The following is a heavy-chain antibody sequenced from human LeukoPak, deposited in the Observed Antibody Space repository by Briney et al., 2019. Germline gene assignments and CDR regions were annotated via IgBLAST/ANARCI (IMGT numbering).Heavy chain of an antibody. CDR1: GFTFAAYG. CDR3: AFLWFGELLSTFDY. J-gene: IGHJ4*02. D-gene: IGHD3-10*01. V-gene: IGHV3-23*01. Sequence: GGSLRLSCVASGFTFAAYGMSWVRQAPGKGLEWVSTISGTGDGAAFGDSVKAYADSVKGRFTISRDNSKNTLYLQMNSLRAEDTAVYYCAFLWFGELLSTFDYWGQGTLVTVSS. CDR2: ISGTGDGA.